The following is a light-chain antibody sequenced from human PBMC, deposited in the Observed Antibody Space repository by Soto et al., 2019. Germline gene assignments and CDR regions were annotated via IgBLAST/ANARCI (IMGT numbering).Light chain of an antibody. CDR2: DTS. J-gene: IGLJ3*02. CDR1: TGPVTSGHY. CDR3: LLSYSDGRM. V-gene: IGLV7-46*01. Sequence: QAVVTQEPSLTVSPGGTVTLTYGSSTGPVTSGHYPYWFQQKPGQAPRTVLYDTSNRHSWTPARFSGSLLGGKAALTLSGAQPEDEAVYYCLLSYSDGRMFGGGTKLTVL.